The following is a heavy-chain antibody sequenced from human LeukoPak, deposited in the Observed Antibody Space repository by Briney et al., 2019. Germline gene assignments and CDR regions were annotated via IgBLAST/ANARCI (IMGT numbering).Heavy chain of an antibody. CDR3: AKARIAAAGTGAFDV. CDR1: GFTFSSYE. D-gene: IGHD6-13*01. CDR2: FSATDGSA. Sequence: GGSLRLSCAASGFTFSSYEMKWVRLATGKGLEWVSAFSATDGSAQYAESVKGRFTISRDNSKNSLYLQMNSLRDEDTAVYYCAKARIAAAGTGAFDVWGQGTMVTVSS. V-gene: IGHV3-23*01. J-gene: IGHJ3*01.